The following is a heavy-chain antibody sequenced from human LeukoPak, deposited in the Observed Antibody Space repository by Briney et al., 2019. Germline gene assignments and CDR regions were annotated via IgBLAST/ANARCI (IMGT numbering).Heavy chain of an antibody. CDR3: ARRSYSHGYSDYFDY. J-gene: IGHJ4*02. CDR2: IYYSGST. CDR1: GGSISSYY. V-gene: IGHV4-59*08. Sequence: SETLSLTCTVSGGSISSYYWSWIRQPPGKGLEWIGYIYYSGSTNYNPSLKSRVTISIDTSKNQFSLKLSSVTAAGTAVYYCARRSYSHGYSDYFDYWGQGTLVTVSS. D-gene: IGHD5-18*01.